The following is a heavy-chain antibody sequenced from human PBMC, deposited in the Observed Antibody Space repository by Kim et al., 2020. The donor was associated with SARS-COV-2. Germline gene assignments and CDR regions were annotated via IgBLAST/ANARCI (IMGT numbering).Heavy chain of an antibody. CDR3: ARDGPGWYIDY. Sequence: GGSLRLSCAASGFTFSSYAMHWVRQAPGKGLEWVAVISYDGSNKYYADSVKGRFTISRNNSKNTLYLQMNSLRAEDTAVYYCARDGPGWYIDYWGQGTLVTVSS. CDR1: GFTFSSYA. V-gene: IGHV3-30*04. J-gene: IGHJ4*02. D-gene: IGHD2-15*01. CDR2: ISYDGSNK.